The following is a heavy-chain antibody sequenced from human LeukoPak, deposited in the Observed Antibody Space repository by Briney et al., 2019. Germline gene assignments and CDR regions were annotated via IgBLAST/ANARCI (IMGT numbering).Heavy chain of an antibody. J-gene: IGHJ6*03. Sequence: PGGSLRLSCVVSNFAFDDYGMSWVRQAPGKGLEWVSGINWDGSSTGYVDSVKGQFTVSRDNGKNSLYLHMNSLRAEDTALYYCARGGFGESDYYMDVWGKGTTVTVSS. CDR2: INWDGSST. CDR3: ARGGFGESDYYMDV. V-gene: IGHV3-20*04. D-gene: IGHD3-10*01. CDR1: NFAFDDYG.